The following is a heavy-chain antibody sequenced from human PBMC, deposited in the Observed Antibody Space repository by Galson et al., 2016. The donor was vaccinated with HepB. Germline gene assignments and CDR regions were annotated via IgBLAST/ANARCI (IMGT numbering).Heavy chain of an antibody. CDR1: GGSISNNHW. D-gene: IGHD2/OR15-2a*01. V-gene: IGHV4-4*02. CDR2: IHHSGST. Sequence: SETLSLTCAVSGGSISNNHWWTWVHQPPGKGLEWIGEIHHSGSTNYNPSLKSRVTMSVDKSKNQFSLELTSVTAADTAVYYCARAGWADSATYYGYHLDYWGQGTLVTVSS. J-gene: IGHJ4*02. CDR3: ARAGWADSATYYGYHLDY.